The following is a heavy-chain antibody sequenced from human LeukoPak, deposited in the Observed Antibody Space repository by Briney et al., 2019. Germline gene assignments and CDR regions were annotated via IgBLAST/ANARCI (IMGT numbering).Heavy chain of an antibody. D-gene: IGHD3-10*01. J-gene: IGHJ4*02. CDR2: MNPNSGNT. Sequence: ASVKVSCKASGYTFTSYDINWVQQATGQGLEWMGWMNPNSGNTGYAQKFQGRVTMTRNTSISTAYMELSSLRSEDTAVYYCARARGVGSYYGSGSFPVEYDYWGQGTLVTVSS. CDR3: ARARGVGSYYGSGSFPVEYDY. CDR1: GYTFTSYD. V-gene: IGHV1-8*01.